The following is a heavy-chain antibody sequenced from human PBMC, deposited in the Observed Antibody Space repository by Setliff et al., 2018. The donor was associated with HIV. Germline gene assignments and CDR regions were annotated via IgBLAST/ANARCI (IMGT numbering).Heavy chain of an antibody. CDR3: ARSGWTNYVVSPPSAMDV. Sequence: ASVKVSCKASGYTFTTYGVNWVRQAPGQGLEWMGWINSYNGNTKFAQKFQGRVTMTTDTSTTTAFMELRSLKADDTAMYYCARSGWTNYVVSPPSAMDVWGQGTTVTVSS. J-gene: IGHJ6*02. V-gene: IGHV1-18*04. CDR1: GYTFTTYG. CDR2: INSYNGNT. D-gene: IGHD3-16*01.